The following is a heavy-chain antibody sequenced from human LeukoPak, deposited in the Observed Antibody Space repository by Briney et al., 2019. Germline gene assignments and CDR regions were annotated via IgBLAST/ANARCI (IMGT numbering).Heavy chain of an antibody. CDR3: ARHEPRDYDISTGYSYDAFDI. V-gene: IGHV4-39*01. CDR1: GGSISSSSYY. D-gene: IGHD3-9*01. J-gene: IGHJ3*02. Sequence: SETLSLTCTVSGGSISSSSYYWGWIRQPPGKGLEWIGSIYYSGSTYYNPSLKSRVTISVDTSKNQFSLKLSSVTAADTAVYYCARHEPRDYDISTGYSYDAFDIWGQGTMVTVSS. CDR2: IYYSGST.